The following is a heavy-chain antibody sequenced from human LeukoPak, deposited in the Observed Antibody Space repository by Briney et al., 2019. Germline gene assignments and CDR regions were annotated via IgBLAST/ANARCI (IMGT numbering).Heavy chain of an antibody. CDR1: GFTFSGSA. CDR2: ISFSGGST. V-gene: IGHV3-23*01. D-gene: IGHD6-6*01. Sequence: GGSLRLSCAASGFTFSGSAMSWVRQAPGKGLEWVSLISFSGGSTYYADSVKGRFTISRDNSRDTLYVQMNSLRAEDTAIYYCAREYSSSSGPGYWGQGTLVTVSS. CDR3: AREYSSSSGPGY. J-gene: IGHJ4*02.